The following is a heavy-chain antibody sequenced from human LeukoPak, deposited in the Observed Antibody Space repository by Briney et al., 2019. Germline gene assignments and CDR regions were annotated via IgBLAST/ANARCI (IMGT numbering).Heavy chain of an antibody. V-gene: IGHV3-20*04. Sequence: RSGGSLRLSCEASGFSFDDYGMSWVRQSTGKGLEWVSAITNWNGGSTGYADSVRGRFTISRDNAKNSLYLQMNSLRAEDTASYYCARCSRSSTDCYSAFDIWDQGTMVTVSS. CDR2: ITNWNGGST. D-gene: IGHD2-2*02. J-gene: IGHJ3*02. CDR3: ARCSRSSTDCYSAFDI. CDR1: GFSFDDYG.